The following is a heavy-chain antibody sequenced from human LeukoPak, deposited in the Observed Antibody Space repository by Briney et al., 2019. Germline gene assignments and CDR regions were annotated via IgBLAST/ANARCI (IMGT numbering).Heavy chain of an antibody. J-gene: IGHJ4*02. CDR2: IYYSGST. V-gene: IGHV4-39*07. D-gene: IGHD4-23*01. CDR3: ARVGDHYGGKVEHDY. CDR1: GGSISSSSYY. Sequence: SSETLSLTCTVSGGSISSSSYYWGWIRQPPGKGLEWIGSIYYSGSTYYNPSLKSRVTISVDKSKNQFSLKLSSVTAADTAVYYCARVGDHYGGKVEHDYWGQGTLVTVSS.